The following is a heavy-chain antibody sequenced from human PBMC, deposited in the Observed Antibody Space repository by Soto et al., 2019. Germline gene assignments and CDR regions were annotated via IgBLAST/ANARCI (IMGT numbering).Heavy chain of an antibody. V-gene: IGHV1-3*01. Sequence: QVQLVQSGAEVKKPGASVKVSCKASGYTFTSYAMHWVRQAPGQRLEWMGWINAGNGNTKYSQKFQGRVTITRDTSASTAYVELSSLRSEDTAVYYCARAGYYYDSSGSDLDYWGQGTLVTVSS. CDR2: INAGNGNT. D-gene: IGHD3-22*01. CDR3: ARAGYYYDSSGSDLDY. J-gene: IGHJ4*02. CDR1: GYTFTSYA.